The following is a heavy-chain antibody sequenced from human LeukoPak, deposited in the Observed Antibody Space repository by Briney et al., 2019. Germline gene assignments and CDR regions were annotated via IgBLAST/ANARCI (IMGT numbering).Heavy chain of an antibody. CDR2: IYYSGST. Sequence: PSETLSLTCTVSGGSISSSSYYWGWIRQPPGKGLEWIGSIYYSGSTYYNPSLKSRVTISVDTSKNQFSLKLSSVTAADTAVYYCARGAYYYDSSGYLEAFDSWGQGTLVTVSS. J-gene: IGHJ4*02. D-gene: IGHD3-22*01. CDR1: GGSISSSSYY. V-gene: IGHV4-39*01. CDR3: ARGAYYYDSSGYLEAFDS.